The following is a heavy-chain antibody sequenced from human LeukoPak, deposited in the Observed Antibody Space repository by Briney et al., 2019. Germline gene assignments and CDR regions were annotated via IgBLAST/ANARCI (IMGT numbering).Heavy chain of an antibody. Sequence: GGSLRLSCAVSGFTFSSYAMTWVRQAPGKGLEWVSAISNSGGSTYYADSVNGRFTISRDNSKNMLYLQMNSLRAEDTAVYYCQKGLYYFDYWGQGTLVTVSS. V-gene: IGHV3-23*01. CDR1: GFTFSSYA. J-gene: IGHJ4*02. CDR3: QKGLYYFDY. CDR2: ISNSGGST.